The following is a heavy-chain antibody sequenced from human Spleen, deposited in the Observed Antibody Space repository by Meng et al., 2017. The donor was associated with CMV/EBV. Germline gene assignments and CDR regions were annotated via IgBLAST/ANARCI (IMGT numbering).Heavy chain of an antibody. Sequence: GESLKISCAASGFTFSTYAMSWVRQAPEKGLEWISAISGSGGSTYYADSVKGRFTISRDNAKNSLYLQMNSLRAEDTAVYYCTRATYTSSWDFEFWGQGTLVTVSS. V-gene: IGHV3-23*01. CDR1: GFTFSTYA. D-gene: IGHD6-13*01. J-gene: IGHJ4*02. CDR2: ISGSGGST. CDR3: TRATYTSSWDFEF.